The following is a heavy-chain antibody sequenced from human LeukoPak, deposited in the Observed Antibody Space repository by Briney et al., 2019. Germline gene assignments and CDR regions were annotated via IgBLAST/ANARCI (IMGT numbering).Heavy chain of an antibody. CDR1: GGSISSYY. J-gene: IGHJ4*02. V-gene: IGHV4-59*01. CDR2: IYYSGST. Sequence: PSETLSLTCTVSGGSISSYYWSWIRQPPGKGLEWIGYIYYSGSTNYNPSLKSRVTISVDTSKNQFSLKLSSVTAADTAVYYCAGDIVGATYFDYWGQGTLVTVSS. CDR3: AGDIVGATYFDY. D-gene: IGHD1-26*01.